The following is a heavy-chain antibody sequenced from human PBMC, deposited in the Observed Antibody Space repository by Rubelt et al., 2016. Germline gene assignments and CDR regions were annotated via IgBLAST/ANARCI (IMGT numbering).Heavy chain of an antibody. V-gene: IGHV3-33*06. D-gene: IGHD2-2*01. CDR1: GFTFSNYG. J-gene: IGHJ2*01. Sequence: GFTFSNYGIHWVRQSPVKGLEWVAVIWYDGSNKYYADSVKGRFTISRDNSKNTLYLQLNSLRAEDTAIYYCAKYVLPVPAVHRGFDLWGRGTLVTVSS. CDR2: IWYDGSNK. CDR3: AKYVLPVPAVHRGFDL.